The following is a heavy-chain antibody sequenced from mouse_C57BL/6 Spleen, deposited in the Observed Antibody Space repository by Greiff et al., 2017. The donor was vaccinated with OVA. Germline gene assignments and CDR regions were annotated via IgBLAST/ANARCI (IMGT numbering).Heavy chain of an antibody. CDR1: GYTFTSYW. CDR2: IHPNSGST. Sequence: QLQQPGAELVKPGASVKLSCKASGYTFTSYWMHWVKQRPGQGLEWIGMIHPNSGSTNYNEKFKSKATLTVDKPSSTAYMQLSSLTSEDSAVYYCASATTVDWYFDVWGTGTTVTVSS. D-gene: IGHD1-1*01. CDR3: ASATTVDWYFDV. J-gene: IGHJ1*03. V-gene: IGHV1-64*01.